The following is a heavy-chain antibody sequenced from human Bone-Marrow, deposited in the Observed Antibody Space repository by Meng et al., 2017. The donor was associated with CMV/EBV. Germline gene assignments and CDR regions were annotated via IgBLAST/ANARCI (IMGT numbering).Heavy chain of an antibody. Sequence: SETLSLTCTVSGGSVNSHKYYWSWIRQPPGKGLEWIAYMHYSGSTNYNSSLKSRVAISVDTSKNQFSLKLTSVTAADTAVYYCASLNLEWGSLDSCGQGTLVTVSS. CDR1: GGSVNSHKYY. J-gene: IGHJ4*02. CDR3: ASLNLEWGSLDS. D-gene: IGHD1-26*01. CDR2: MHYSGST. V-gene: IGHV4-61*01.